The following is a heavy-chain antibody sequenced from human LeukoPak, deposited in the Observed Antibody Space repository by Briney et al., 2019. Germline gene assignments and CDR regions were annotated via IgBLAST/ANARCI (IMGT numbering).Heavy chain of an antibody. J-gene: IGHJ4*02. CDR1: GGSFSGYY. D-gene: IGHD6-19*01. V-gene: IGHV4-34*01. CDR3: ARLSVGIAVAGTDY. CDR2: INHSGST. Sequence: SETLSLTCAVYGGSFSGYYWSWIRQPPGKGLEWIGEINHSGSTNYNPSLKSRVTISVDTSKNPFSLKLSSVTAADTAVYYCARLSVGIAVAGTDYWGQGTLVTVSS.